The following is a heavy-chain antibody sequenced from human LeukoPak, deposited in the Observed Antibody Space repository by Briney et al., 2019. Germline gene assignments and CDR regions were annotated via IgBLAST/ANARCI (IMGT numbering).Heavy chain of an antibody. CDR3: AGQYYDIVTGYRPLDY. CDR1: GFTFSSCA. Sequence: GGSLRLSCAASGFTFSSCAMHWVRRAPGKGLEWVAVISSRGSNDGSDKHYADSVKGRFTISRDNSKNTLYLQMNSLRPEDTALYYCAGQYYDIVTGYRPLDYWGQGALVTVSS. D-gene: IGHD3-9*01. J-gene: IGHJ4*02. CDR2: ISSRGSNDGSDK. V-gene: IGHV3-30-3*01.